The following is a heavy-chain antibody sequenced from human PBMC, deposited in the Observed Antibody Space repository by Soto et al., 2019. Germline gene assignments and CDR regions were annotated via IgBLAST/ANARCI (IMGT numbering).Heavy chain of an antibody. V-gene: IGHV5-51*01. CDR3: AREYYYGSGSYYKPYYYYGMDV. CDR2: IYPGDSDT. CDR1: GYSFTSYW. D-gene: IGHD3-10*01. Sequence: GEALKISCKGSGYSFTSYWIGWVRQMPGKGLEWMGIIYPGDSDTRYSPSFQGQVTISADQSISTAYLQWSSLKASDTAMYYCAREYYYGSGSYYKPYYYYGMDVWGQGATVTVSS. J-gene: IGHJ6*02.